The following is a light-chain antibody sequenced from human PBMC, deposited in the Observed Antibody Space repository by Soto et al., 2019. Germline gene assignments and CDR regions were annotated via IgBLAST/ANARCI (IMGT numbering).Light chain of an antibody. Sequence: QSVLTQPPSASGTPGQRVTISCSGSGSNIGSNSVNWYQQLPGTAPKLLISSNNQRPSGVPDRFSGSKSGTSASLAISGLQSENEADYYCAAWDDSLNGVLFGGGTKLTV. V-gene: IGLV1-44*01. CDR2: SNN. J-gene: IGLJ2*01. CDR1: GSNIGSNS. CDR3: AAWDDSLNGVL.